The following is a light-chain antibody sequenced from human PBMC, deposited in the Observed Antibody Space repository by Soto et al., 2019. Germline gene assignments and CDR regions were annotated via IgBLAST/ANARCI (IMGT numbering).Light chain of an antibody. CDR3: QQCYKSPLT. Sequence: EILMTQSPSSLSASVGERVTITCRASQSVSNNLTWYQQKRGQAPKLLIYVASSMQSGIPSRFSGSGSGTDFTLTISSLQSEDFAAYYCQQCYKSPLTFGQGTKVDIK. J-gene: IGKJ1*01. V-gene: IGKV1-39*01. CDR1: QSVSNN. CDR2: VAS.